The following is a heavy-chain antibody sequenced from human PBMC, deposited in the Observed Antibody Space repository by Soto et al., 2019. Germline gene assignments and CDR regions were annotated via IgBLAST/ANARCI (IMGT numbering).Heavy chain of an antibody. CDR2: ISYDGSNK. V-gene: IGHV3-30-3*01. CDR1: GFTFSSYA. Sequence: GGSLRLSCAASGFTFSSYAMHWVRQAPGKGLEWVAVISYDGSNKYYANSVKGRFTISRDNSKNTLYLQMNSLRAEDTAVYYCARDLMEYQLLPDGAPDYYYYYGMDVWGQGTTVTVSS. D-gene: IGHD2-2*01. CDR3: ARDLMEYQLLPDGAPDYYYYYGMDV. J-gene: IGHJ6*02.